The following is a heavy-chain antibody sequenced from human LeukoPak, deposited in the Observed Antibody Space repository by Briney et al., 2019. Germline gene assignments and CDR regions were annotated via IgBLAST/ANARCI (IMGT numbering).Heavy chain of an antibody. D-gene: IGHD5-24*01. J-gene: IGHJ3*02. CDR3: ARHAGMGTILATFDI. Sequence: PSETLSLTCTVSGDSISSSSDYCGWIRQPRGKGLEWIGRISYSGSTYYKPSLNSRVTVSVDTSKNQFSLKLTSVTAADTAVFYCARHAGMGTILATFDIWGQGTMVTVSS. CDR1: GDSISSSSDY. CDR2: ISYSGST. V-gene: IGHV4-39*01.